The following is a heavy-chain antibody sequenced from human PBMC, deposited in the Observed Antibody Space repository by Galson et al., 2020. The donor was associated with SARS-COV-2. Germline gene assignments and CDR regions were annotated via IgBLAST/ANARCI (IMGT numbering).Heavy chain of an antibody. CDR2: VHHSGTT. CDR3: ARGGGAGSYSH. D-gene: IGHD3-10*01. V-gene: IGHV4-39*01. J-gene: IGHJ4*02. Sequence: ETSETLSLTCTVSGGSMTSGTSYWGWIRQPPGKGLEWIGSVHHSGTTWYKPSLKSQVTIYVDTSKNQFSLRLTSVSAADTAVYYWARGGGAGSYSHWGQGTLVIVSS. CDR1: GGSMTSGTSY.